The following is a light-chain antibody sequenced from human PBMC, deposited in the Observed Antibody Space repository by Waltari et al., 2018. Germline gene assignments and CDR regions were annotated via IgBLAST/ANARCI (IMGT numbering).Light chain of an antibody. CDR2: DAS. V-gene: IGKV3-15*01. CDR1: RAIANN. Sequence: DIVMTQSPATLSVSPGETASLSCRASRAIANNLAWYQQKPGQSLRLPIYDASTRATGIPARFSGSWSGTEFTLTITGLQSEDSAVYFCQQFNTQYSFGQGTKLEIK. J-gene: IGKJ2*01. CDR3: QQFNTQYS.